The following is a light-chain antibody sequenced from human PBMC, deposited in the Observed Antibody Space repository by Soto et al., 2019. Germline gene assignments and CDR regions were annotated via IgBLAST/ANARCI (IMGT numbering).Light chain of an antibody. CDR1: PSLSTSY. Sequence: EIVLTQSPVTLSLSPGERATFSCRASPSLSTSYLAWHQQRPGQAPRLLIYSASSRATGIPNRFSGSGSGTDFTLTINRLEPEDFAVYYCQQYGGSPITFGQGTRLEIK. J-gene: IGKJ5*01. CDR2: SAS. CDR3: QQYGGSPIT. V-gene: IGKV3-20*01.